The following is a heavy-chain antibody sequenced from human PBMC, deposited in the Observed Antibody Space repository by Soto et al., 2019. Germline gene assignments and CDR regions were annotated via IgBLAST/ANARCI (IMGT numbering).Heavy chain of an antibody. Sequence: PXVCLSLSGAACGLNITSKYMNWVRQAPGKGLEWVSIIYSGGTTYYADSVKGRFTISRDNSKNTLFLQLNTLGADDTAVYFCAREGIEAAPGYYGMDVWGQGTTVTVSS. D-gene: IGHD6-13*01. CDR1: GLNITSKY. CDR3: AREGIEAAPGYYGMDV. CDR2: IYSGGTT. J-gene: IGHJ6*02. V-gene: IGHV3-53*01.